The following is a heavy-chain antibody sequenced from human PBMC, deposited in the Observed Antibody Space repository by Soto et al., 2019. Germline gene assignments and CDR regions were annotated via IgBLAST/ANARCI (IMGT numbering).Heavy chain of an antibody. D-gene: IGHD6-19*01. V-gene: IGHV3-48*03. J-gene: IGHJ3*02. CDR2: ISSSGSTI. CDR3: ARSSGWYRDAFDI. Sequence: GWSLRLSCAASGFTFSSYEMNWVRQAPGKGLEWVSYISSSGSTIYYADSVKGRFTISRDNAKNSLYLQMNSLRAEDTAVYYCARSSGWYRDAFDIWGQGTMVTVSS. CDR1: GFTFSSYE.